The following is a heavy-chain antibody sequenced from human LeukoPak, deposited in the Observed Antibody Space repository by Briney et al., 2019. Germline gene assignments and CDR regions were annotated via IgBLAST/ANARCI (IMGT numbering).Heavy chain of an antibody. D-gene: IGHD2-2*01. Sequence: GGSLRLSCAASGFTVSSSFIYWVRRAPGKGLEWVSFIHRDDKTYYADSVKGRFTMSRDSSKNTLYLQMNSLGADDTAVYYCAREVISTPSYLDYWGQGILVTVSP. CDR1: GFTVSSSF. V-gene: IGHV3-53*01. CDR2: IHRDDKT. CDR3: AREVISTPSYLDY. J-gene: IGHJ4*02.